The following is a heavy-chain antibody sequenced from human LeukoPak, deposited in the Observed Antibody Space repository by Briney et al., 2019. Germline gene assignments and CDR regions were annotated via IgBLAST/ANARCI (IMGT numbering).Heavy chain of an antibody. J-gene: IGHJ4*02. CDR1: GGSFSGYY. CDR2: INHSGST. D-gene: IGHD5-12*01. Sequence: PSETLSLTCAVYGGSFSGYYWSWIRQPPGKGLEWIGEINHSGSTNYNPSLKSRVTISVDTSKNQFSLKLSSVTAADTAVYYCARSWDFSGYAFDYWGQGTLVTVSS. V-gene: IGHV4-34*01. CDR3: ARSWDFSGYAFDY.